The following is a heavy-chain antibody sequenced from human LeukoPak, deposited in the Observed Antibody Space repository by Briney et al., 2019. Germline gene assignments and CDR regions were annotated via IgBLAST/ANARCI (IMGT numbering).Heavy chain of an antibody. CDR3: ARASGFSDYSN. CDR2: IYGDGNT. D-gene: IGHD4-17*01. V-gene: IGHV3-66*01. CDR1: GFSVSSGF. Sequence: RPGGSLRLSCVGSGFSVSSGFMSWVRQAPGKGLEWVAIIYGDGNTYDSDSVKGRFTISRDNRHNTVYLQMNSLRADDTAIYYCARASGFSDYSNWGQGTLVTVSS. J-gene: IGHJ4*02.